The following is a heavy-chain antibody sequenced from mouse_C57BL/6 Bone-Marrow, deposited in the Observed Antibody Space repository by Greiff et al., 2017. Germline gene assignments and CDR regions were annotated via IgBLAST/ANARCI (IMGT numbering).Heavy chain of an antibody. D-gene: IGHD4-1*01. CDR2: ISSGGDYI. V-gene: IGHV5-9-1*02. Sequence: EVQVVESGEGLVKPGGSLKLSCAASGFTFSSYAMSWVRQTPEKRLEWVAYISSGGDYIYYADTVKGRFTISRDNARNTLYLQMSSLKSEDTAMYYCTRDLGKYYFDYWGQGTTLTVSS. CDR1: GFTFSSYA. CDR3: TRDLGKYYFDY. J-gene: IGHJ2*01.